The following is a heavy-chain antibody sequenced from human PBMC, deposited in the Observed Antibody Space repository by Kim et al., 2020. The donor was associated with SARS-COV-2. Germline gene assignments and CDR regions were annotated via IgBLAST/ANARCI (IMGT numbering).Heavy chain of an antibody. J-gene: IGHJ4*02. Sequence: GGSLTLSCTASGFTFGDYVMSWVRQAPGKGLEWVGFIRSKAYGGTTEYAATVKDRFTISRDDSKSIAYLQMNSLKTEDTAVYYCTRDSQPFEYWGQGTLVTVSS. D-gene: IGHD5-18*01. CDR3: TRDSQPFEY. V-gene: IGHV3-49*04. CDR1: GFTFGDYV. CDR2: IRSKAYGGTT.